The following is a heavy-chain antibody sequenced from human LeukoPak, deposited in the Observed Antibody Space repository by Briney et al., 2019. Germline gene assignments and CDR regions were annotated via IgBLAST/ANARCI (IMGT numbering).Heavy chain of an antibody. Sequence: PGGSLRLSCAASGFTFHDYDMSWVRQSPGKGLEWVSGINWNGNRTGYADSVKGRFTISRGNPKKSLYLQMNSLRAEDTALYYCARRDYYGSGSPDFWGQGTLVTVSS. J-gene: IGHJ4*02. V-gene: IGHV3-20*04. CDR1: GFTFHDYD. CDR2: INWNGNRT. CDR3: ARRDYYGSGSPDF. D-gene: IGHD3-10*01.